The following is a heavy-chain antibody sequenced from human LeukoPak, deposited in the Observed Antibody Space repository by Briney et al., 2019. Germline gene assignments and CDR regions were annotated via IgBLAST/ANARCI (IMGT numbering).Heavy chain of an antibody. CDR2: ITSSSSYI. J-gene: IGHJ5*02. Sequence: GGSLRLSCAASGFTFSSFTMNWVRQAPGKGLEWVSSITSSSSYILYADSVKGRFTISRDNAKNTLYLQMNSLRAEDTAVYYCARDRSSAPFTAMRSHSFDPWGQGTLVTVSS. CDR3: ARDRSSAPFTAMRSHSFDP. V-gene: IGHV3-21*01. D-gene: IGHD5-18*01. CDR1: GFTFSSFT.